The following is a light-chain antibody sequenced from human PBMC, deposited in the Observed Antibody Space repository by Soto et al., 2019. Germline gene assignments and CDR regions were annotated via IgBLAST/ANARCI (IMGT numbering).Light chain of an antibody. CDR2: DVS. J-gene: IGLJ1*01. Sequence: QSVLTQPASVSGSPGQSITISCTGTSSDVGAYNHVSWYQHHPGKAPKLMIYDVSNRPSGVSNRFSGSKSGYTASLTISGLLAEDEADYYCCSYAGTFYVFGTGTKVTVL. CDR1: SSDVGAYNH. CDR3: CSYAGTFYV. V-gene: IGLV2-14*01.